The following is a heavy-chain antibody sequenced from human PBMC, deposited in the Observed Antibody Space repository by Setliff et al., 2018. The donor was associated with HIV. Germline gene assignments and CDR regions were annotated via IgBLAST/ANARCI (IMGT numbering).Heavy chain of an antibody. Sequence: SETLSLTCTVSGDSISSGTYYWSWIRQPAGKGLEWIGRIYISGSTSYNPSLKSRVTISVDTSRNQFSLQLNSVTPEDTAIYYCARVHEAQYGYRFDYWGQGILVTVSS. CDR3: ARVHEAQYGYRFDY. CDR1: GDSISSGTYY. V-gene: IGHV4-61*02. J-gene: IGHJ4*02. D-gene: IGHD6-25*01. CDR2: IYISGST.